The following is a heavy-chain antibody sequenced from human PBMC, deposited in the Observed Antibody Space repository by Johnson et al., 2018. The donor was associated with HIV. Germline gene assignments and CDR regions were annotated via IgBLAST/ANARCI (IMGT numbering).Heavy chain of an antibody. CDR1: GFTFSSYG. D-gene: IGHD1-1*01. CDR3: ARDPGYSAFDI. Sequence: QVQLVESWGGVVQPGRSLRLSCAASGFTFSSYGMHWVRQAPGKGLEWVAVIWYDGSNKYYADSVKGRFTISRDNSKNTLYLQMNNLRAEDTAIYYCARDPGYSAFDIWGQGTVVTVSS. J-gene: IGHJ3*02. V-gene: IGHV3-33*01. CDR2: IWYDGSNK.